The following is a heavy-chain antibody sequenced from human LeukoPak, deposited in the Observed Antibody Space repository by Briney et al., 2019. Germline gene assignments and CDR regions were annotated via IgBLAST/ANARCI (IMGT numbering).Heavy chain of an antibody. J-gene: IGHJ4*02. V-gene: IGHV3-30-3*01. CDR2: ISYNGSSK. D-gene: IGHD2-8*01. Sequence: PGGSLRLSCAASGFTFSNYAMHWVRQAPGKGLEWVAVISYNGSSKYYADSVKGRFTTSRDNSKNTVYLQMNSLRAEDSAVYYCASGYCTNDVCYTGGFDYWGQGTLVTVSS. CDR1: GFTFSNYA. CDR3: ASGYCTNDVCYTGGFDY.